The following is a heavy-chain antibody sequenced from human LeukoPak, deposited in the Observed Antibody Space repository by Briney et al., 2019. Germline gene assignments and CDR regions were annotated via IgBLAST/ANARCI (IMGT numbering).Heavy chain of an antibody. D-gene: IGHD3-22*01. J-gene: IGHJ4*02. Sequence: GGSLRLSCAASGFTFSSYGMHWVRQAPGKGLEWVAVISYDGSNKYYADSVKGRFTISRDNSKNTLYLQMNSLRAEDTAVYYCAKGPTGYYYDSSDYPSGDWGQGTLVTVSS. CDR3: AKGPTGYYYDSSDYPSGD. CDR1: GFTFSSYG. CDR2: ISYDGSNK. V-gene: IGHV3-30*18.